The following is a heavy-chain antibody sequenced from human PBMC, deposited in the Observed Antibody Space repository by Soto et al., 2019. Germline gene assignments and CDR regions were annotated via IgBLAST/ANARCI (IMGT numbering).Heavy chain of an antibody. CDR1: GFTFSGYA. CDR2: ISYDGSNK. Sequence: GGSLRLSCAASGFTFSGYAIHWVRQSPGKGLEWVAVISYDGSNKYYADSVKGRFTISRDNSKNTLYLQMNSLRAEDTAVYYCARSVSYYYGMDVWGQGTTVTVSS. CDR3: ARSVSYYYGMDV. J-gene: IGHJ6*02. V-gene: IGHV3-30-3*01.